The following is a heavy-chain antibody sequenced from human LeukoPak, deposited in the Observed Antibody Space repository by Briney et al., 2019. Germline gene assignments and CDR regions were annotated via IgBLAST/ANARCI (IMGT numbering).Heavy chain of an antibody. Sequence: GGSLRLSCAASGFTFSSYEMNWVRQAPGKGLEWVSYISSSGSTIYYADSVKGRFTISRDNAQNSLYLQMNSLRAEDTAVYYCARGYDFWSENNWFDPWGQGTLVTVSS. CDR3: ARGYDFWSENNWFDP. V-gene: IGHV3-48*03. CDR1: GFTFSSYE. J-gene: IGHJ5*02. CDR2: ISSSGSTI. D-gene: IGHD3-3*01.